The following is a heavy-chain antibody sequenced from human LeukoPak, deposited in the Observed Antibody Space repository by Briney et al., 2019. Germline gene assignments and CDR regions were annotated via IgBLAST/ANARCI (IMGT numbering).Heavy chain of an antibody. CDR3: ARLQWLSTPFFAY. Sequence: TVSLTCTVSGASISSGSYYWSWIRQPAGRGRGGIGRFYTSESTNYNPSLKSRVNLSLDTPQNQFSLKLISVTAADTAVYFCARLQWLSTPFFAYWGQGTLVTVSS. V-gene: IGHV4-61*02. CDR1: GASISSGSYY. D-gene: IGHD6-19*01. CDR2: FYTSEST. J-gene: IGHJ4*02.